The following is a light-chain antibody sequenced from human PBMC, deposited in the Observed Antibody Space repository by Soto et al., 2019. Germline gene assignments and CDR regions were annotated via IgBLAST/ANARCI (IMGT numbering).Light chain of an antibody. J-gene: IGKJ1*01. Sequence: EIVMTQSPATLSVSPWERATLSCMASQSVSSNLAWYQQKPGQAPRLLIYGASNRATGIPGRFSGSGSGTDFTLTISGLQSEDFAVYYCQQYNNWPQTFGQGTKVDI. CDR3: QQYNNWPQT. V-gene: IGKV3D-15*01. CDR1: QSVSSN. CDR2: GAS.